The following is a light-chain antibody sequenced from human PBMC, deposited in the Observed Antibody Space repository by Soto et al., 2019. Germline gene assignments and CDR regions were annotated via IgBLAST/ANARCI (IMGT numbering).Light chain of an antibody. Sequence: QSVLTQPASVSGSPGQSITISCIGTSSDVGSYNLVYWYQQHPGKPPKLMIYEGIKRPSGVSNRFSGSKSGNTASLTIYGLQAEDEAEYYCCSYAGSSAYAVVGGGTQLTVL. V-gene: IGLV2-23*01. J-gene: IGLJ7*01. CDR3: CSYAGSSAYAV. CDR1: SSDVGSYNL. CDR2: EGI.